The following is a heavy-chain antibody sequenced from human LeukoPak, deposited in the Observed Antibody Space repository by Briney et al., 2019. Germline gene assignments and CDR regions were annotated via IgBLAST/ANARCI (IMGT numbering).Heavy chain of an antibody. CDR3: AAEYEYGDHDY. CDR1: GASLSSHY. D-gene: IGHD4-17*01. J-gene: IGHJ4*02. V-gene: IGHV4-59*11. CDR2: IYHSGTT. Sequence: SETLSLICTVSGASLSSHYWYWIRQSPGKGLEWIGYIYHSGTTKYNPSLKSRVTISADTSKSQFSLTVSSMTAADTAVYYCAAEYEYGDHDYWGQGTLVTVSS.